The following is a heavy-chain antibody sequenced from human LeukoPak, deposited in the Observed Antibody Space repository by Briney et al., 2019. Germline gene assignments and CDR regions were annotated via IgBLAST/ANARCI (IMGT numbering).Heavy chain of an antibody. Sequence: GGSLRLSCAASGFIVSNYGMHWVRQAPGKGLAWVAFLQGDGNNNYYADSVKGRFTISRDNSKNTLYLQMNSLRAEDTAVYYCGVDIVVVPGAPNWFDPWGQGTLVTVSS. CDR1: GFIVSNYG. J-gene: IGHJ5*02. CDR2: LQGDGNNN. CDR3: GVDIVVVPGAPNWFDP. D-gene: IGHD2-2*01. V-gene: IGHV3-30*02.